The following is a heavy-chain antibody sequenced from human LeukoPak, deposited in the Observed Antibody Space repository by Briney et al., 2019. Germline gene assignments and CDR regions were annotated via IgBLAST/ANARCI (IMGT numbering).Heavy chain of an antibody. CDR1: GFTFSSYA. J-gene: IGHJ3*02. D-gene: IGHD2-2*01. V-gene: IGHV3-7*01. CDR2: IKQDGSEK. Sequence: GGSLRLSCAASGFTFSSYAMSWVRQAPGKGLEWVANIKQDGSEKYYVDSVKGRFTISRDNAKNSLYLQMNSLRAEDTAVYYCARDHYCSSTSCYPHDAFDIWGQGTMVTVSS. CDR3: ARDHYCSSTSCYPHDAFDI.